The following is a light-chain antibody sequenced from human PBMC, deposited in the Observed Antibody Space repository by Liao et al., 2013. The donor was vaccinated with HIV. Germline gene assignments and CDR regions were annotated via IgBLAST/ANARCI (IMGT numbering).Light chain of an antibody. Sequence: YELTQPPSVSVSPGKTASITCGGNTIGSKSVHWYQQKPGQAPVLVLYSDNVRPSRIPERFSGSNSGNTATLIISRVEAGDEADYFCQLWDSNSDHRYVFGSGTTVTVL. V-gene: IGLV3-21*01. J-gene: IGLJ1*01. CDR2: SDN. CDR3: QLWDSNSDHRYV. CDR1: TIGSKS.